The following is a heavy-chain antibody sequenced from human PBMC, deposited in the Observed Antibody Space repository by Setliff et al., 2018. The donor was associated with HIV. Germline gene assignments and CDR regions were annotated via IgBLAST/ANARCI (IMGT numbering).Heavy chain of an antibody. CDR1: GGSISTYY. CDR3: ARGTYYYDSSGFRDAFDI. J-gene: IGHJ3*02. CDR2: IYTSGST. Sequence: SETLSLPCTVSGGSISTYYWSWIRQPDGKGLEWIGRIYTSGSTNYNPSIKSRVTMSVDTSKNQFSLKLSSVTAADPAVYYCARGTYYYDSSGFRDAFDIWCQGTMVTVSS. D-gene: IGHD3-22*01. V-gene: IGHV4-4*07.